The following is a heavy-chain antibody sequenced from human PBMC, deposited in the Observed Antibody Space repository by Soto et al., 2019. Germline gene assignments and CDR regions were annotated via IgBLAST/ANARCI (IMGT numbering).Heavy chain of an antibody. J-gene: IGHJ4*02. Sequence: SETLSLTCAVSGGSISSGGYSWSWIRQPPGKGLEWIGYIYHSGSTYYNPSLKSRVTISVDRSKNQFSLKLSSVTAADTAVYYCARGSSGYYDYWGQGTLVTVSS. D-gene: IGHD3-22*01. CDR1: GGSISSGGYS. CDR3: ARGSSGYYDY. V-gene: IGHV4-30-2*01. CDR2: IYHSGST.